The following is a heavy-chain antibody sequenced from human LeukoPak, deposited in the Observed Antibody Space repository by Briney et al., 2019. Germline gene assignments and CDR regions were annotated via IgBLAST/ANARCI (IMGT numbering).Heavy chain of an antibody. J-gene: IGHJ4*02. CDR1: GFTFISYS. Sequence: GGALRLSWAASGFTFISYSMSWGRQAPGEGLEWVSAISGSGGSTYYADSVKGRFTISRDNSKNTLYLQMNSLRAEDTAVYYCAKGAQWLVWSYFDYWGQGTLVTVSS. D-gene: IGHD6-19*01. V-gene: IGHV3-23*01. CDR3: AKGAQWLVWSYFDY. CDR2: ISGSGGST.